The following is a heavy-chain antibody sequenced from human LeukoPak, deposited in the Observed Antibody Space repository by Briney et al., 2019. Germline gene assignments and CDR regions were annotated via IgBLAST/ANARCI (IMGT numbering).Heavy chain of an antibody. Sequence: SETLSLTCTVSGGSISSSSYYWGWIRQPPGKGLEWIGSIYHSGSTYYNPSLKSRVTISVDTSKNQFSLKLSSVTAADTAVYYCARVGARGAFDIWGQGTMVTVSS. CDR3: ARVGARGAFDI. D-gene: IGHD3-16*01. CDR2: IYHSGST. V-gene: IGHV4-39*07. CDR1: GGSISSSSYY. J-gene: IGHJ3*02.